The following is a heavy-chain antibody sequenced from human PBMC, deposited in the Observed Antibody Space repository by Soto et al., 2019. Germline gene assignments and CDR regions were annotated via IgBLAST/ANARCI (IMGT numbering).Heavy chain of an antibody. Sequence: PGGSLRLSCAASGFTFSSYSMNWVRQAPGKGLEWVSSISSSSSYIYYADSVKGRFTISRDNAKNSLYLQMNSLRAEDTAVYYCARDLLDGLYDILTYDAFDIWGQGTMVTVSS. CDR3: ARDLLDGLYDILTYDAFDI. CDR1: GFTFSSYS. CDR2: ISSSSSYI. V-gene: IGHV3-21*01. J-gene: IGHJ3*02. D-gene: IGHD3-9*01.